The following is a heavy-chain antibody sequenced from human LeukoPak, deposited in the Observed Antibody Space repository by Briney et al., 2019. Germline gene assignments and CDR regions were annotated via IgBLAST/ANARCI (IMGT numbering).Heavy chain of an antibody. CDR1: GGSISSTTW. V-gene: IGHV4-4*02. Sequence: PSGTLSLTCTVSGGSISSTTWWSWVRQSPGKGLEWIGEIHHSGSTNYNPSLKSRVTIAVDKSKNQFSLKVTSVTAADTAVYYCARDSPPPYSSACTACWFGPWGQGTLVTVSS. CDR3: ARDSPPPYSSACTACWFGP. J-gene: IGHJ5*02. D-gene: IGHD6-25*01. CDR2: IHHSGST.